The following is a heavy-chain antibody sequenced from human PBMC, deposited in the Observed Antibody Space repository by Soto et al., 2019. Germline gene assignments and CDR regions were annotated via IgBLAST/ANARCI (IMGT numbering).Heavy chain of an antibody. V-gene: IGHV4-39*01. CDR2: IHYIGYT. CDR3: APDFWSGSP. D-gene: IGHD3-3*01. CDR1: GGSIRNYSYY. Sequence: SETLSLTCTVSGGSIRNYSYYWGWIRQPPGKGLEWIGAIHYIGYTHYNPSLKSRVSISVDTSRNQFSLKVTSVTAADTAVYYCAPDFWSGSPWGQGTLVTVSS. J-gene: IGHJ5*02.